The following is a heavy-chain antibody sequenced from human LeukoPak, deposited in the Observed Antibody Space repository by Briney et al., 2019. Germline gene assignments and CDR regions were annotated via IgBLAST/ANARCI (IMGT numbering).Heavy chain of an antibody. V-gene: IGHV1-8*03. CDR2: MNPNSGNT. Sequence: ASVKVSCKASGYTFTSYDINWVRQATGQGLEWMGWMNPNSGNTGYAQKFQGRVTITRNTSISTAYMELSSLRSEDTAVYYCARVWYDFWSGSDAFDIWGQGTMVTVSS. J-gene: IGHJ3*02. CDR3: ARVWYDFWSGSDAFDI. D-gene: IGHD3-3*01. CDR1: GYTFTSYD.